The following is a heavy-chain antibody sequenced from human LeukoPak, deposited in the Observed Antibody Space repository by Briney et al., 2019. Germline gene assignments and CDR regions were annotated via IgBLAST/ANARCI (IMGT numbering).Heavy chain of an antibody. V-gene: IGHV4-4*07. CDR3: AKEGYGSGSK. Sequence: SSETLSLTCTVSGGSISSYYWSWIRQPAGKGLEWIGRIHTSGSTNYNPSFKSRVTMSVDTSKNQFSLKVRSMTAADTAIYYCAKEGYGSGSKWGQGTLVTVSS. CDR1: GGSISSYY. J-gene: IGHJ4*02. D-gene: IGHD3-10*01. CDR2: IHTSGST.